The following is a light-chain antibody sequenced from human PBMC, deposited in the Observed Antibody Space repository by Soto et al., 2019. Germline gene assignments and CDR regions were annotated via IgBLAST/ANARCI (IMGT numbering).Light chain of an antibody. CDR2: DAS. CDR3: QQRSIWPWT. Sequence: EIMLTQSPATLSLSPGERATLSCWASQSVSNYFVWYQQKPGQAPRLLIYDASKRATGIPARFSGSGSGTDFTLTISSLEPEDFAVYYCQQRSIWPWTFGQGTRLEIK. V-gene: IGKV3-11*01. CDR1: QSVSNY. J-gene: IGKJ5*01.